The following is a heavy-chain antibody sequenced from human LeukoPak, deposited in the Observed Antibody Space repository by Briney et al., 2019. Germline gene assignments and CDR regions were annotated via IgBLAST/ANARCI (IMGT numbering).Heavy chain of an antibody. Sequence: AGGSLRLSCAASGFTFSSYAMHWVRQAPGKGLEWVAVISYDGSNKYYADSVKGRFTISRDNSKNTLYLQMNSLRAEDTAEYYCARGITYYDIYFWGQGTLVTVSS. CDR3: ARGITYYDIYF. J-gene: IGHJ4*02. D-gene: IGHD3-9*01. V-gene: IGHV3-30*04. CDR1: GFTFSSYA. CDR2: ISYDGSNK.